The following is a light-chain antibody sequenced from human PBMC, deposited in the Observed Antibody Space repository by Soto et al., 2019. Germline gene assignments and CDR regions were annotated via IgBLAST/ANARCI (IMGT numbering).Light chain of an antibody. Sequence: EIGLTQSPGTLSLSPGDRATLSCRASQSVSNNYLAWYQQKPGQAPRLLIYAAFRRATGIPDRFSGSGSGTDFTLTISSLEPEDFAVYYCQQRSNWPITFGQGTRLEIK. CDR1: QSVSNNY. CDR2: AAF. J-gene: IGKJ5*01. V-gene: IGKV3D-20*02. CDR3: QQRSNWPIT.